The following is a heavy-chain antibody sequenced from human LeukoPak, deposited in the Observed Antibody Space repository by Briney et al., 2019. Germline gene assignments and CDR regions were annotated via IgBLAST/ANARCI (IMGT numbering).Heavy chain of an antibody. Sequence: PGGSLRLSCAASGFTFSDSYMTWVRQAPGKGVEWVAYISGSGHDIDYSDSVKGRFTISRDNAKNSLYLQMSSLRVEDTAVYYCTRDPRHFDSCGQGTLVTVSS. CDR3: TRDPRHFDS. J-gene: IGHJ5*01. CDR2: ISGSGHDI. V-gene: IGHV3-11*04. D-gene: IGHD6-6*01. CDR1: GFTFSDSY.